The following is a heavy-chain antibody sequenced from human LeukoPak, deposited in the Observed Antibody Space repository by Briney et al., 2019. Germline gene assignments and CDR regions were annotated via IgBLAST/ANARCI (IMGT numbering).Heavy chain of an antibody. CDR1: GFTFSSYW. D-gene: IGHD1-26*01. Sequence: GGSLRLSCAASGFTFSSYWMHWVRQAPGKGLVWVSRINSDGSSTSYADSVKGRFTIARDNAQNSLYLQINSLRAEDTAVYYCARGAAVNIGGYYFDYWGQGTLVTVSS. J-gene: IGHJ4*02. V-gene: IGHV3-74*01. CDR3: ARGAAVNIGGYYFDY. CDR2: INSDGSST.